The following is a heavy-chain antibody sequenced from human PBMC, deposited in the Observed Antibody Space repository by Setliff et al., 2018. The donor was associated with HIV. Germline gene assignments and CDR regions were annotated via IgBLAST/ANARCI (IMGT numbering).Heavy chain of an antibody. Sequence: LSLTCTVSGGSLSSYYWSWIRQPPGKGLEWIGYIYTSGSVNYNPSLNSRVTISVDTSKNQFSLKVNSVTAADTAVYYCARSPRIGVAGEFEYWGQGTLVTVSS. D-gene: IGHD6-19*01. V-gene: IGHV4-4*09. J-gene: IGHJ4*02. CDR1: GGSLSSYY. CDR3: ARSPRIGVAGEFEY. CDR2: IYTSGSV.